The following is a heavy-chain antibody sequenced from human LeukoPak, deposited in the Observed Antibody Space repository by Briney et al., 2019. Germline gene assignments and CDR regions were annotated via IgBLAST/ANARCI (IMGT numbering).Heavy chain of an antibody. CDR3: ARDLMRFLEWVN. CDR2: ISSANSHI. J-gene: IGHJ4*02. CDR1: GFTFSNYS. Sequence: GGSLRLSCAASGFTFSNYSMSWVRQAPGKGPEWVSYISSANSHIYYADSVKGRFIISRDNAKNSLYLQMNSLRAEDTAVYYCARDLMRFLEWVNWGQGTLVTVSS. D-gene: IGHD3-3*01. V-gene: IGHV3-21*04.